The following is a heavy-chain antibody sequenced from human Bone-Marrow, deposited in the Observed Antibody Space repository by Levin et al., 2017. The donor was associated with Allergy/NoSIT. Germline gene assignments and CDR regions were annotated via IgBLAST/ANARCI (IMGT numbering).Heavy chain of an antibody. CDR3: ARGHFPYYYYGMDV. CDR1: GYTFTTYG. CDR2: VSAYSGNT. Sequence: ASVKVSCKASGYTFTTYGLTWVRQAPGQGLEWMGWVSAYSGNTNYALNLQDRVTMTTDTATNTVYMELTSLRSDDTAIYYCARGHFPYYYYGMDVWGQGTTVVVSS. J-gene: IGHJ6*02. V-gene: IGHV1-18*01.